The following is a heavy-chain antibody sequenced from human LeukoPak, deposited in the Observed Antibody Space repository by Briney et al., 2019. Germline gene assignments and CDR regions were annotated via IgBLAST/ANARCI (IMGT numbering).Heavy chain of an antibody. CDR1: GYTFTSYD. J-gene: IGHJ4*02. V-gene: IGHV1-8*03. D-gene: IGHD2-21*02. Sequence: GASVKVSCKASGYTFTSYDINWVRQATGQGLEWMGWMNPNSGNTGYAQKFQGRVTITRDTSISTAYMELSSLRSEDTAVYYCARLCGAACYTPASDYWGQGTLVTVSS. CDR2: MNPNSGNT. CDR3: ARLCGAACYTPASDY.